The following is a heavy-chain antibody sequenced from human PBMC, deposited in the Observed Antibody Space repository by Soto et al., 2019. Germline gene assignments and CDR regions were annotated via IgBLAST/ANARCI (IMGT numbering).Heavy chain of an antibody. V-gene: IGHV1-18*01. CDR1: GYTFTSYC. CDR2: IRAYKGNK. J-gene: IGHJ6*02. CDR3: ARDLPTMDV. Sequence: QVQLVQSGAEVKKPGASVKVSCKASGYTFTSYCISWVRQAPGQGLEWRGWIRAYKGNKNCAQHLQGRVTMTKDTSPSTAYLELRRLGSDDAAVYYCARDLPTMDVWGQGTTVSVSS.